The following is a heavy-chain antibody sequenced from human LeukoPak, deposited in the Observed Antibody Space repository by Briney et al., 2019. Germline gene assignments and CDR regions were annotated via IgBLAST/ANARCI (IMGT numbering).Heavy chain of an antibody. Sequence: GGSLRLSCVASGFTFSNYWMSWVRQAPGRGLEWVANINHDGSEEYYVDSVKGRFTISRDNTKNSLFVRMNSLRADDTAVYYCARGDAFSGDHWGQGTLVTVSS. CDR2: INHDGSEE. J-gene: IGHJ4*02. CDR1: GFTFSNYW. CDR3: ARGDAFSGDH. D-gene: IGHD2-2*01. V-gene: IGHV3-7*04.